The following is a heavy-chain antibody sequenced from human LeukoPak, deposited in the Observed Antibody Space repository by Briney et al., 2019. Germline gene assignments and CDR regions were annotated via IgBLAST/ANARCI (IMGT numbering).Heavy chain of an antibody. V-gene: IGHV3-48*02. J-gene: IGHJ4*02. Sequence: GGSLRLSCAASGFTFSSYSMSWVRQAAGKGLEWVSYICSGSDTIYYADSVKGRFNISRDNAKNSLYLQMNSLRDEDTAVYYCARKYEQTWGQGTLVTVSS. CDR2: ICSGSDTI. D-gene: IGHD2-2*01. CDR1: GFTFSSYS. CDR3: ARKYEQT.